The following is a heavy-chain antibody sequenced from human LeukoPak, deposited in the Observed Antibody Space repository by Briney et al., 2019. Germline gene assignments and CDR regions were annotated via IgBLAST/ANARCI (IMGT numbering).Heavy chain of an antibody. Sequence: TLSLTCTVSGGSISSGGYYWSWIRQHPGKGLEWIGYIYYSGSTYYNPSLKSRVTISVDTSKNQFSLKLSSVTAADTAVYYCARDNSRSSTVDYWGQGTLVTVSS. D-gene: IGHD2/OR15-2a*01. CDR3: ARDNSRSSTVDY. CDR2: IYYSGST. CDR1: GGSISSGGYY. J-gene: IGHJ4*02. V-gene: IGHV4-31*03.